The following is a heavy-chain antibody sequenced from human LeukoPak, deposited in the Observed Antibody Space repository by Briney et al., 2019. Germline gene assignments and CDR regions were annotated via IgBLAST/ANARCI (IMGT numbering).Heavy chain of an antibody. CDR3: ARGGGSYGKDNWFDP. V-gene: IGHV1-69*05. CDR2: IIPIFSIA. Sequence: SVKVSCKASGDTFSSYAINWVRQAPGQGLEWMGGIIPIFSIANYAQKLQGRVTITTDESTSTAYMELSSLRSEDTAVYYCARGGGSYGKDNWFDPWGQGTLVTVSS. D-gene: IGHD1-26*01. CDR1: GDTFSSYA. J-gene: IGHJ5*02.